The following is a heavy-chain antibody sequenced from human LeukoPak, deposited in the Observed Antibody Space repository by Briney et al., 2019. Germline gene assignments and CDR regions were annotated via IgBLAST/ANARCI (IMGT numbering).Heavy chain of an antibody. V-gene: IGHV3-30*02. CDR3: ARLRGGYGDYYFDY. D-gene: IGHD4-17*01. J-gene: IGHJ4*02. CDR2: IRYDGSNK. Sequence: GGSLRLSCAASGFTFSSYGMHWVRKAPGKGLEWVAFIRYDGSNKYYADSVKGRLTISRDNSKNTLCLQMNSLRAEDTAVYYCARLRGGYGDYYFDYWGQGTLVTVSS. CDR1: GFTFSSYG.